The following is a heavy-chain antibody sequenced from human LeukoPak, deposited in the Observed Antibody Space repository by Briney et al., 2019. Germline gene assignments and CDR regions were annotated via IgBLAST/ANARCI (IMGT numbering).Heavy chain of an antibody. CDR3: AKGRYESSGFNWAA. Sequence: GGSLRISCAASGFTFSNYAMTWVRQAPGKGLEWVSALSGSGGSAYYADSVKGRFTISRDNSKNTLYLQMNSLRAEDTAVYYCAKGRYESSGFNWAAWGQGTLVTVSP. V-gene: IGHV3-23*01. D-gene: IGHD3-22*01. J-gene: IGHJ4*02. CDR2: LSGSGGSA. CDR1: GFTFSNYA.